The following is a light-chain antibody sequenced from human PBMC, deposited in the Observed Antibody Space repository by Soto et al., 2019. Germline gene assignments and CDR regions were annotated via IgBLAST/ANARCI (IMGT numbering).Light chain of an antibody. V-gene: IGKV3-15*01. CDR2: GAS. J-gene: IGKJ1*01. CDR1: QSVGSF. CDR3: QQYTNCPSWT. Sequence: EKVMTQSPSTLSMSPGERATLSCRASQSVGSFLAWYQQKPGQAPRLLIYGASTRATGIPARFSGSGSGTEFTLTISSIQSQDFAVYYCQQYTNCPSWTFGQGTKVE.